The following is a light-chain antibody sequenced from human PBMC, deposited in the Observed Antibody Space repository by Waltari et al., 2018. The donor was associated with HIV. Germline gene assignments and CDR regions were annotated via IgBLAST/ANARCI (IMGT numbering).Light chain of an antibody. CDR2: GPS. J-gene: IGKJ1*01. Sequence: ETVMTQSPGTLSVSTGGRATLSCRASQNVFSDLAWYHQKPGQPPRLLIFGPSKRATGVPARFSGRCSGTEFTLTITSLQTEDYGLYHCQQYKTWPLTFGQGTRVEIK. V-gene: IGKV3-15*01. CDR1: QNVFSD. CDR3: QQYKTWPLT.